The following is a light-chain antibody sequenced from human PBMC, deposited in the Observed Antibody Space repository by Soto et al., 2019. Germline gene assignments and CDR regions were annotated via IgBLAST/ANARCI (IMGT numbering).Light chain of an antibody. CDR2: GAS. V-gene: IGKV3-20*01. CDR3: QQYGGSPAT. CDR1: QSVSSNY. J-gene: IGKJ4*01. Sequence: DIVLTQSPGTLSVSPGYRATRSCRASQSVSSNYLAWYQQKPGQAPRLLIYGASSRATGVPDRFSASGSGTDFTLTISRLEPEDFAVYYCQQYGGSPATFGGGTKVEI.